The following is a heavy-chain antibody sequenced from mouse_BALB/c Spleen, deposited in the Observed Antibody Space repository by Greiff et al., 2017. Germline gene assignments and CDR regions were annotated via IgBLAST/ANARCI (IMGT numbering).Heavy chain of an antibody. CDR3: ARAETTVVDY. V-gene: IGHV1S41*01. D-gene: IGHD1-1*01. Sequence: DLVKPGASVKLSCKASGYTFTSYWINWIKQRPGQGLEWIGRIAPGSGSTYYNEMFKGKATLTVDTSSSTAYIQLSSLSSEDSAVYFCARAETTVVDYWGQGTTLTVSS. CDR1: GYTFTSYW. J-gene: IGHJ2*01. CDR2: IAPGSGST.